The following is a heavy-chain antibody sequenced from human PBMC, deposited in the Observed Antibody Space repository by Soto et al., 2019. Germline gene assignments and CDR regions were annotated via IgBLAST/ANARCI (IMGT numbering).Heavy chain of an antibody. CDR3: GRAAAINWFDP. D-gene: IGHD2-2*01. CDR1: GGSISSGGYS. CDR2: IYHSGST. J-gene: IGHJ5*02. V-gene: IGHV4-30-2*01. Sequence: PSETLSLTCAVSGGSISSGGYSWSWIRQPPGKGLEWIGYIYHSGSTYYNPSLKSRVTISVDRSKNQFSLKLSSVTAADTAVYYCGRAAAINWFDPWGQGTLVTVSS.